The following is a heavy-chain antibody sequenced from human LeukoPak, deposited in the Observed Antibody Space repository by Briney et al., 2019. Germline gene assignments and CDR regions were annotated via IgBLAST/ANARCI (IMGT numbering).Heavy chain of an antibody. D-gene: IGHD1-26*01. Sequence: ASVKASCKASGYTFFSYYMHWVRQAPGEGLEWMGRIHPSGGSTTYAQKFQDRVTMTRDMSTSTVYMELNSLRSEDTAVYYCARGPETGSFDYWGQGTLVTVSS. J-gene: IGHJ4*02. V-gene: IGHV1-46*01. CDR1: GYTFFSYY. CDR2: IHPSGGST. CDR3: ARGPETGSFDY.